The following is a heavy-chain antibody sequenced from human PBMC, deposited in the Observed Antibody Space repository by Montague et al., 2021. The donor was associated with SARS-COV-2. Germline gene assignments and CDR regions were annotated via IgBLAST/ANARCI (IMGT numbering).Heavy chain of an antibody. Sequence: SLRLSCAASGFTFRNYAMSWVRQAPGKGLEWVSTIYSGASSTHYADSVKGRFTISRDNSKNTLYLQMNNLRAEDTALYYCAKVDEWEVYPDYWGRGTLVIVSS. J-gene: IGHJ4*02. V-gene: IGHV3-23*03. CDR3: AKVDEWEVYPDY. D-gene: IGHD1-26*01. CDR1: GFTFRNYA. CDR2: IYSGASST.